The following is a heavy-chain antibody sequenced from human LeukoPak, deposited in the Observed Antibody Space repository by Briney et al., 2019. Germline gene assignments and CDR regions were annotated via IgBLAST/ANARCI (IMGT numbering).Heavy chain of an antibody. V-gene: IGHV1-2*02. CDR1: GYTFTGYY. CDR2: INPNSGGT. J-gene: IGHJ5*02. D-gene: IGHD6-13*01. Sequence: ASVKVSCKASGYTFTGYYMHWVRQALGQGLEWMGWINPNSGGTNYAQKFQGRVTMTTDTSTSTAYMELRSLRSDDTAVYYCARDKQQLVPGWFDPWGQGTLVTVSS. CDR3: ARDKQQLVPGWFDP.